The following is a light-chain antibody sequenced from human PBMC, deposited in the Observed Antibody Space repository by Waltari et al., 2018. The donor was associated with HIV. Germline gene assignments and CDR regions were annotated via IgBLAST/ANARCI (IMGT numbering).Light chain of an antibody. CDR1: NSDVGSYKL. V-gene: IGLV2-23*03. CDR2: EGS. CDR3: CSYAGSNTFV. J-gene: IGLJ1*01. Sequence: QSALTQPASVSGSPGQSITISCTGTNSDVGSYKLVSWYQQHPGKAPKLMIYEGSKRPSGVSKRFAGSKSGNTASLTISGRQAEDEADYYCCSYAGSNTFVFGTGTKVTVL.